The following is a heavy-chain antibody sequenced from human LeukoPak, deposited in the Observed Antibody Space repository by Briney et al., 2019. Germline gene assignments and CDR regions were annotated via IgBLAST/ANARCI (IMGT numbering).Heavy chain of an antibody. CDR3: AREGGYDILTGYQDY. CDR2: INPNNGDT. D-gene: IGHD3-9*01. CDR1: GYIFATYF. J-gene: IGHJ4*02. V-gene: IGHV1-2*02. Sequence: ASVKVSCKASGYIFATYFIHWVRQAPGQGLEWMGWINPNNGDTNYVQKFQGRVTMTRDTSISTAYMELTRLRSDDTAVYYCAREGGYDILTGYQDYWGQGTLVTVSS.